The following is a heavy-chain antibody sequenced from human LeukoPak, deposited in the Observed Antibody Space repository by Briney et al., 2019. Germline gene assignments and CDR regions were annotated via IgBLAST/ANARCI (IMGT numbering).Heavy chain of an antibody. D-gene: IGHD4-11*01. Sequence: MPGGSLRLSCAASGFTFSSYSMNWVRQAPGKGLEWVSSISSSSSYIYYADSVKGRFTISRDNAKNSLYLQMNSLRAEDTAVYYCARVFRPPNDYSILLGYFDLWGRGTLVTVSS. J-gene: IGHJ2*01. CDR3: ARVFRPPNDYSILLGYFDL. CDR2: ISSSSSYI. CDR1: GFTFSSYS. V-gene: IGHV3-21*01.